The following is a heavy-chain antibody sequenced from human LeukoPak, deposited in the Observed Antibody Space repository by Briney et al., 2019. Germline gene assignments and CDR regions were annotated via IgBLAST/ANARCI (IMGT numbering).Heavy chain of an antibody. V-gene: IGHV3-23*01. CDR1: GFTFSNYW. CDR3: AKGSCTGGVCYGSEAFDI. D-gene: IGHD2-8*02. CDR2: ISVSGGST. J-gene: IGHJ3*02. Sequence: GGSLRLSRAASGFTFSNYWMHWVRQAPGKGLEWVSAISVSGGSTYYADSVKGRFTISRDNSKNALYLQMSSLRAEDTAVYYCAKGSCTGGVCYGSEAFDIWGQGTMVTVSS.